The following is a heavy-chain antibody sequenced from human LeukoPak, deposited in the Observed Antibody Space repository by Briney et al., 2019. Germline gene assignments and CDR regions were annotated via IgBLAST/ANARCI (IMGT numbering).Heavy chain of an antibody. CDR3: ARYRFVVGATDAFDI. V-gene: IGHV3-11*04. CDR2: ISSSGSTT. J-gene: IGHJ3*02. D-gene: IGHD1-26*01. Sequence: GGSLRLSCAASGFTFSDYYMCWVRQAPGKGLEWVSYISSSGSTTFCADSVKGRFTISRDNAKNSLYLQMNSPRAEDTAVYYCARYRFVVGATDAFDIWGQGTMVTVSS. CDR1: GFTFSDYY.